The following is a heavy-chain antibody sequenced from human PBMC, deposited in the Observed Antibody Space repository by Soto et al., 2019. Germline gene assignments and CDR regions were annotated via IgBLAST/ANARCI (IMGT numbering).Heavy chain of an antibody. CDR2: IFPGDSDT. D-gene: IGHD1-7*01. J-gene: IGHJ4*02. Sequence: GEPMKISCQGSGYSFGAYWIGWVRQMPGKGLEWMGIIFPGDSDTRYRPSFQGQVTISVDRSINTAYLQWSSLKASDTAMYFCARGRIIGTPPDYWGQGTQVTVSS. CDR1: GYSFGAYW. V-gene: IGHV5-51*01. CDR3: ARGRIIGTPPDY.